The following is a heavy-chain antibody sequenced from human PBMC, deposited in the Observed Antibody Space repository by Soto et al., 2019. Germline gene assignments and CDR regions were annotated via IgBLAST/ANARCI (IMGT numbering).Heavy chain of an antibody. J-gene: IGHJ6*02. Sequence: PGGSLRLSCAASGFAFSLYGIHWVRQAPGKGLEWLAIIWYDGSDKHYADSVKGRFTISRDNSKNTLYLQMSSLRAEDTAVYYCARGTGHYYYGMDVWGQGTTVTVSS. D-gene: IGHD1-1*01. V-gene: IGHV3-33*01. CDR3: ARGTGHYYYGMDV. CDR2: IWYDGSDK. CDR1: GFAFSLYG.